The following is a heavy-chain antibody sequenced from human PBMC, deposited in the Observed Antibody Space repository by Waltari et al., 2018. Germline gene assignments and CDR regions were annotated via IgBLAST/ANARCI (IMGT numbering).Heavy chain of an antibody. CDR3: AKVGRSGPTALDI. J-gene: IGHJ3*02. Sequence: QVQLVESGGGVVPPGGSVILSCVASGFTFSRYGMHWIRQAPGKGLGCVAFVTYAGSQDFYATPVLGRFSIIRDNSNNTLFLRMTRLISDDTSVYYCAKVGRSGPTALDIWGQGTMVTVSS. V-gene: IGHV3-30*02. CDR1: GFTFSRYG. D-gene: IGHD6-19*01. CDR2: VTYAGSQD.